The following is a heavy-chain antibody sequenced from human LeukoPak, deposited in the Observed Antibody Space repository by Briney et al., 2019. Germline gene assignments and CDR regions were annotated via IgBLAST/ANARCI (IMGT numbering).Heavy chain of an antibody. J-gene: IGHJ4*02. CDR1: GFTFSSYW. Sequence: PGGSLRLSCAASGFTFSSYWMSWVRQAPGKGLEWVANIKQDGSEKYYVDSVKGRFTISRDNAKNSLYLQMNSLRAEDTAVYYCARGKTSYYYDSSGYYYGGDYFDYWGQGTLVTVSS. V-gene: IGHV3-7*01. CDR2: IKQDGSEK. D-gene: IGHD3-22*01. CDR3: ARGKTSYYYDSSGYYYGGDYFDY.